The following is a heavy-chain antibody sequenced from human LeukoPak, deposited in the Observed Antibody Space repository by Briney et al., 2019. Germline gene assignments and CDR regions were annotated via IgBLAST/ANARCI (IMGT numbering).Heavy chain of an antibody. CDR2: IRYDGSNK. V-gene: IGHV3-30*02. D-gene: IGHD5-24*01. J-gene: IGHJ4*02. CDR3: AKRALMATIDY. Sequence: GGSLRLSCAASGFTFSSYGMYWVRQAPGKGLEWVAFIRYDGSNKYYADSVKGRFTISRDNFKNTLYLQMNSLRAEDTAVYYCAKRALMATIDYWGQGTLVTVSS. CDR1: GFTFSSYG.